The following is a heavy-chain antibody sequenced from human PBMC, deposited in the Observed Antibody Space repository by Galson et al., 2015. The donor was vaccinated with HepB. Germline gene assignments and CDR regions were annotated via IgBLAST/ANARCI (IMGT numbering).Heavy chain of an antibody. CDR3: ARDVRYSSSWYGGFDY. CDR2: INPNSGGT. V-gene: IGHV1-2*02. D-gene: IGHD6-13*01. J-gene: IGHJ4*02. CDR1: GYTFTSYA. Sequence: SVKVSCKASGYTFTSYAMHWVRQAPGQRLEWMGWINPNSGGTNYAQKFQGRVTMTRDTSISTAYMELSRLRSDDTAVYYCARDVRYSSSWYGGFDYWGQGTLVTVSS.